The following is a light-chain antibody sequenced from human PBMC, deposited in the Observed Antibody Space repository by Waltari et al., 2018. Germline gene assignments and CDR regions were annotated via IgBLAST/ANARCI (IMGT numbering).Light chain of an antibody. CDR2: GVF. J-gene: IGKJ1*01. CDR3: HQYFNWPRT. CDR1: QTVGTN. V-gene: IGKV3D-15*01. Sequence: DIVMTQSPATLSVSPGERATLSCRASQTVGTNLAWYQQQPGQAPRLLIYGVFNRATGLPGRFSGSGSGTEFTLAISSLQSEDFAVYYCHQYFNWPRTFGQGTKVEI.